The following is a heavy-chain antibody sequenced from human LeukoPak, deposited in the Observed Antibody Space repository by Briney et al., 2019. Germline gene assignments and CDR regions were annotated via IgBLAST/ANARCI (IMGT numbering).Heavy chain of an antibody. CDR3: ARDLLNYGSAYYDVGIFDS. J-gene: IGHJ5*01. CDR1: GFSFSTSG. V-gene: IGHV3-30*04. CDR2: ISKDGRKN. Sequence: GGSLRLSCEASGFSFSTSGVHWVRQAPGKGLEWMAVISKDGRKNYYADSVKGRFTISRDNSKSTLFLQMNSLRPEGTAIYYCARDLLNYGSAYYDVGIFDSWGQGTLVTVSS. D-gene: IGHD3-10*01.